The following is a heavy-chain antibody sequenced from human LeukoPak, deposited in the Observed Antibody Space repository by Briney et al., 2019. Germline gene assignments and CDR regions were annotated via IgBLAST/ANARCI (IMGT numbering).Heavy chain of an antibody. J-gene: IGHJ3*02. CDR1: GFTFSGAW. CDR2: ISGSGGST. V-gene: IGHV3-23*01. Sequence: GGSLRLSCTASGFTFSGAWMTWVRQAPGKGPEWVSAISGSGGSTYYADSVKGRFTISRDNSKNTLYLQMNSLRAEDTAVYYCARELREHGTFDIWGQGTMVTVSS. D-gene: IGHD1-26*01. CDR3: ARELREHGTFDI.